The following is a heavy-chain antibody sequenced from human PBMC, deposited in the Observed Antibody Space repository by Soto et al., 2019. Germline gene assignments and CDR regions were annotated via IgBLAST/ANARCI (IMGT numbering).Heavy chain of an antibody. CDR2: FDPEDGET. Sequence: ASVKVSCKASGYTFPSYYMHWVRQAPGKGLEWMGGFDPEDGETIYAQKFQGRVTMTEDTSTDTAHMELSSLRSEDTAVYYCATARDIVLVPAAIHTGFPYWGQGTLVTVSS. V-gene: IGHV1-24*01. CDR1: GYTFPSYY. CDR3: ATARDIVLVPAAIHTGFPY. J-gene: IGHJ4*02. D-gene: IGHD2-2*02.